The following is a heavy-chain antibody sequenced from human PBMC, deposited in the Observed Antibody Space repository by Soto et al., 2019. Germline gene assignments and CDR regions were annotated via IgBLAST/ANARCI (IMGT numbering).Heavy chain of an antibody. Sequence: SVKVSCKASGGTFSSYAISWVRQAPGQGLEWMGGIIPIFGTANYAQKFQGRVTITTDESTSTAYMELRSLRSEDTAVYYCANSYGYYYYYGMDVWGQGTTVTVSS. D-gene: IGHD5-18*01. CDR1: GGTFSSYA. V-gene: IGHV1-69*05. CDR3: ANSYGYYYYYGMDV. CDR2: IIPIFGTA. J-gene: IGHJ6*02.